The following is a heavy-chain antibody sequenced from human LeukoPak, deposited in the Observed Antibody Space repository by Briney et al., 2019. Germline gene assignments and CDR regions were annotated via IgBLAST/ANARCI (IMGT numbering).Heavy chain of an antibody. V-gene: IGHV3-21*01. CDR3: ARVNYDFWSGTRGGAFDI. J-gene: IGHJ3*02. Sequence: GGSLRLSCAASGFTFSSYSMNWVRQAPGKGLEWVSSISSSSSYLYYADSVKGRFTISRDNAKNSLYLQMNSLRAEDTAVYYCARVNYDFWSGTRGGAFDIWGQGTMVTVSS. CDR2: ISSSSSYL. D-gene: IGHD3-3*01. CDR1: GFTFSSYS.